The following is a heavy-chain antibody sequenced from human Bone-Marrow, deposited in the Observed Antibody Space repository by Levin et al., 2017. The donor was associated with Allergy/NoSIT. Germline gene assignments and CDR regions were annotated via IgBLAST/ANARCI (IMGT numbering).Heavy chain of an antibody. J-gene: IGHJ4*02. Sequence: SLKISCAASGFPFDDYAMHWVRQAPGKGLEWVSGISWNSGTITYGDSVKGRFTISRDNAKSSLYLQMNSLRPEDTAFYYCAKDKGTSGLYNHLDYWGRGILVTVSS. CDR3: AKDKGTSGLYNHLDY. V-gene: IGHV3-9*01. CDR2: ISWNSGTI. CDR1: GFPFDDYA. D-gene: IGHD2-8*01.